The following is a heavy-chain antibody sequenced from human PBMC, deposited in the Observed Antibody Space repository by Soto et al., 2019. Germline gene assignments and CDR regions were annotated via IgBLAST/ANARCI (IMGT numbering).Heavy chain of an antibody. Sequence: VQVSYMPSRDTFTNYGIIWVRQAPGQGLEWMGWIRAYNGNTNYAQKLQGRVTMTTDTSTSTAYMELRSLRSDDTAVYYCARDSPIRSTYYYGMDVWGQGTTVTVSS. D-gene: IGHD1-26*01. V-gene: IGHV1-18*01. CDR2: IRAYNGNT. J-gene: IGHJ6*02. CDR3: ARDSPIRSTYYYGMDV. CDR1: RDTFTNYG.